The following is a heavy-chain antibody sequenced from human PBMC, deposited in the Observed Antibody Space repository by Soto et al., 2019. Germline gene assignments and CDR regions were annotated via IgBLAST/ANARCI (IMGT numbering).Heavy chain of an antibody. Sequence: GASVKVSCKASGYTFTYRYLHWVRQAPGQGLEWMGWISAYNGNTNYAQKLQGRVTMTTDTSTSTAYMELRSLRSDDTAVYYCARGLYSGYDSLDYWGQGTLVTVSS. V-gene: IGHV1-18*04. CDR1: GYTFTYRY. CDR3: ARGLYSGYDSLDY. CDR2: ISAYNGNT. J-gene: IGHJ4*02. D-gene: IGHD5-12*01.